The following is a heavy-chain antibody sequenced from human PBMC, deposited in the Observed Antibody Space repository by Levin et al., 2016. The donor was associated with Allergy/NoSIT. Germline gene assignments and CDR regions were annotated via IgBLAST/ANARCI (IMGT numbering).Heavy chain of an antibody. V-gene: IGHV1-3*01. D-gene: IGHD2-8*01. CDR1: GYTFTSYA. Sequence: ASVKVSCKASGYTFTSYAMHWVRQAPGQRLEWMGWINAGNGNTKYSQKFQGRVTITRDTSASTAYMELSSLRSEDTAVYYCAGGVGLTNGPPYYYYYMDVWGKGTTVTVSS. CDR3: AGGVGLTNGPPYYYYYMDV. CDR2: INAGNGNT. J-gene: IGHJ6*03.